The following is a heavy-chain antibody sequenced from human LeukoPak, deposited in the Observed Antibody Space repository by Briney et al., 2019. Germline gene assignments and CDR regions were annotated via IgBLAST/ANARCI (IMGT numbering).Heavy chain of an antibody. CDR3: ARARRQDYDSSGYYYGLRYYFDY. Sequence: SETLSLTCAVYGGSFSGYYWSWIRQPPGTGQEWVGNIYYSGSTYYHPSLKSRVTISVDTSKTQYLLPLSPVPAADTAVYYCARARRQDYDSSGYYYGLRYYFDYWAQRTLVTVST. CDR1: GGSFSGYY. J-gene: IGHJ4*02. V-gene: IGHV4-34*01. CDR2: IYYSGST. D-gene: IGHD3-22*01.